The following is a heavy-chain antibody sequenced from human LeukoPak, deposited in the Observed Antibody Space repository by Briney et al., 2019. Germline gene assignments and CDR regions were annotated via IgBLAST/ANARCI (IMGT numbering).Heavy chain of an antibody. CDR1: GFTFSSYW. D-gene: IGHD2-15*01. CDR2: IKQDGSEK. CDR3: ARVYCSGGSCYFYYYYYGMDV. V-gene: IGHV3-7*01. Sequence: GGSLLLSCAASGFTFSSYWMSWVRQAPGKGLEWVANIKQDGSEKYYVDSVKGRFTISRDNAKNSLYLQMNSLRAEDTAVYYCARVYCSGGSCYFYYYYYGMDVWGQGTTVTVSS. J-gene: IGHJ6*02.